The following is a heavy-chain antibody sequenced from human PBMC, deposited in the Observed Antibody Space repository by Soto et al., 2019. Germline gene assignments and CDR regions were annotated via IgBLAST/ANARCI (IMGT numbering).Heavy chain of an antibody. D-gene: IGHD6-13*01. J-gene: IGHJ4*02. V-gene: IGHV3-30*18. Sequence: SLRLSCAASGFTFSNYVMQWVRQAPGKGLEWVAFISYDGSSKFYADSEGRFTISKDNSKNTLYLQINSLRAEHTAVYYCTNGRRQQPPLDWFQGTLVTVSS. CDR1: GFTFSNYV. CDR3: TNGRRQQPPLD. CDR2: ISYDGSSK.